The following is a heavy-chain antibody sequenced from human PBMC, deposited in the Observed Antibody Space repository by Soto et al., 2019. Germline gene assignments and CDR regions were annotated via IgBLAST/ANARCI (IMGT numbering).Heavy chain of an antibody. CDR2: LYYGRSA. CDR3: ALRSMAVMPEY. CDR1: GDSISSYY. Sequence: QVQLQESGPGLVKPSETLSLTCAVSGDSISSYYCMWIRQPPGKGLESIGYLYYGRSANYNPSLKSRVTLSVDTSTKQCSLTLSSMTAEDTAVYYCALRSMAVMPEYWGQGTLVTVSS. J-gene: IGHJ4*02. V-gene: IGHV4-59*01. D-gene: IGHD3-3*02.